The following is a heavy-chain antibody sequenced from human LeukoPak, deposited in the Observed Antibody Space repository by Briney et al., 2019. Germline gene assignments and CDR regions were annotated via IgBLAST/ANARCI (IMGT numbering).Heavy chain of an antibody. J-gene: IGHJ5*02. Sequence: GESLKISCKGSGYSFTSYWIGWVRQMTGKGLEWMGIIYPGDSDTRYSPSFQGQVTISADKSISTAYLQWSSLKASDTAMYYCARVLTMVRGVIKGFDPWGQGTLVTVSS. D-gene: IGHD3-10*01. V-gene: IGHV5-51*01. CDR1: GYSFTSYW. CDR3: ARVLTMVRGVIKGFDP. CDR2: IYPGDSDT.